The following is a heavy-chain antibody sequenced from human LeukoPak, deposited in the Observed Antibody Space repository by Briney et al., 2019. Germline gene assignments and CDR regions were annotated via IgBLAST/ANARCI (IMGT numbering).Heavy chain of an antibody. J-gene: IGHJ4*02. V-gene: IGHV4-59*12. D-gene: IGHD1-14*01. CDR1: GGSISSYY. CDR2: FYYRGST. CDR3: ARHSGTLGYFDY. Sequence: SETLSLTCTVSGGSISSYYWSWIRQPPGKGLEWIGYFYYRGSTNYNPSLKSRVTVSLDTSKNQFSLRLRSVTAADTAVYYCARHSGTLGYFDYWGQGTRVTVSS.